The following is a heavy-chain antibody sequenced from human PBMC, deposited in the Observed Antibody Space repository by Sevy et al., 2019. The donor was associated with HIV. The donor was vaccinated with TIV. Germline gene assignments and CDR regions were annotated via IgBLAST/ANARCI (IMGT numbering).Heavy chain of an antibody. CDR1: GFSITSYW. CDR3: VKDFGGPTDY. Sequence: GGSLRLSCAGSGFSITSYWMHWVRQAPGKGLVWVSRMNEDGSVTNHADSVRGLFTISRDNGKNTLYLQMKSLRVEDTAVYYCVKDFGGPTDYWGQGTLVTVSS. J-gene: IGHJ4*02. CDR2: MNEDGSVT. V-gene: IGHV3-74*01. D-gene: IGHD3-16*01.